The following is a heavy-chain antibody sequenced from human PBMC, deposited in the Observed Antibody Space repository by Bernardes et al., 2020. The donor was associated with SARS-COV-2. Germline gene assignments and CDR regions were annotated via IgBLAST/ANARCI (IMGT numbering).Heavy chain of an antibody. V-gene: IGHV3-48*01. Sequence: GGSLRLSCAASGFTFSTYSMNWVRQAPGKGLEWISYISDTSSTIYYADSVKGRFTISRDNAKNSLYLQMNSLRAEDTAVYYCASPFDYWGQGTLVTVFS. CDR1: GFTFSTYS. CDR2: ISDTSSTI. CDR3: ASPFDY. J-gene: IGHJ4*02.